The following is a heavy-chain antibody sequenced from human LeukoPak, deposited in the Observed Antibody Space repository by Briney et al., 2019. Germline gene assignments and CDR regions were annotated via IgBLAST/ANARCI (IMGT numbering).Heavy chain of an antibody. J-gene: IGHJ5*02. D-gene: IGHD7-27*01. CDR2: IRHDGTDQ. CDR1: GFTFS. Sequence: PGGSLRLSCVGSGFTFSVHWVRQVPGKGLEWLTFIRHDGTDQHYADSVRGRFTISRDNSKNTVYLQMNSLRPEDTALYYCAKGGNWAPVSWGQGTLVTVSS. CDR3: AKGGNWAPVS. V-gene: IGHV3-30*02.